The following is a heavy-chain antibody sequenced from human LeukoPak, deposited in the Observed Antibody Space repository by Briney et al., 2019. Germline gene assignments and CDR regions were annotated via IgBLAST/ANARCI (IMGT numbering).Heavy chain of an antibody. CDR3: ARDGFRTIDY. CDR1: GFAYSSHS. V-gene: IGHV3-48*02. J-gene: IGHJ4*02. CDR2: ISTSSTTT. Sequence: GGSLRLSCAASGFAYSSHSMNWVRQAPGKGLEWISYISTSSTTTYYADSVKGRFTISRDNAENSLYLQMNNLRDEDKAVYYCARDGFRTIDYWAQGTLVTVSS. D-gene: IGHD3/OR15-3a*01.